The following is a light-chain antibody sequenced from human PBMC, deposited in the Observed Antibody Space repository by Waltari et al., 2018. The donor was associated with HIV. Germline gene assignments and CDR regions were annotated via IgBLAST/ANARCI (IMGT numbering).Light chain of an antibody. V-gene: IGKV3-11*01. CDR3: QQRSRWPPAYT. CDR2: DAS. Sequence: EIVLTQSPATLSLSPGERATLSCRASQSVSIYLAWYQQKPGQPPRPLIYDASNRATAIPASFSGSGSGTDFTLTISSREPEDFAVYYCQQRSRWPPAYTFGQGTKLEIK. J-gene: IGKJ2*01. CDR1: QSVSIY.